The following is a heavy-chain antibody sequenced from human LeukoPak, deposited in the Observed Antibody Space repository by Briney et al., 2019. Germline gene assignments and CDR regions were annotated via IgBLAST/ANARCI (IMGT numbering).Heavy chain of an antibody. Sequence: GGSLRLSCTASEFTVIRNYMLWVRQAPGKGLEWVSLIFSNGDTHYADSVKGRFTISRDTSKNSLYLQMNSLRAEDTAVYYRARVLYCTNGVCYTGFDYWGQGTLVTVSS. CDR3: ARVLYCTNGVCYTGFDY. D-gene: IGHD2-8*01. CDR1: EFTVIRNY. J-gene: IGHJ4*02. CDR2: IFSNGDT. V-gene: IGHV3-53*01.